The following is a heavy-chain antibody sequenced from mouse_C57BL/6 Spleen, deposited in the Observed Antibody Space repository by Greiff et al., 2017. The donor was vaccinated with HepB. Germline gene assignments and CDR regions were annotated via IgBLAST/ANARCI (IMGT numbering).Heavy chain of an antibody. CDR2: ISYDGSN. Sequence: DVQLQESGPGLVKPSQSLSLTCSVTGYSITSGYYWNWIRQFPGNKLEWMGYISYDGSNNYNPSLKNRISITRDTSKNQFFLKLNSVTTEDTATYYCARDYLGPYYFDYWGQGTTLTVSS. CDR1: GYSITSGYY. J-gene: IGHJ2*01. CDR3: ARDYLGPYYFDY. V-gene: IGHV3-6*01. D-gene: IGHD4-1*01.